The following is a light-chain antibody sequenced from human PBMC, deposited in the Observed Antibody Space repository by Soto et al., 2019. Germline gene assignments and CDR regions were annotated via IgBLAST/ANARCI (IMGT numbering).Light chain of an antibody. CDR3: QQYDRSWT. V-gene: IGKV3-20*01. CDR1: RSFRNK. CDR2: GAS. Sequence: TVMTQSPDTLSVSPGERATLSCRASRSFRNKLSCYQQTPGQSPTLLIYGASSRATGIPDRFSGSGSGTDFILTISRLEPEDFAVYYCQQYDRSWTFGQGTKVDIK. J-gene: IGKJ1*01.